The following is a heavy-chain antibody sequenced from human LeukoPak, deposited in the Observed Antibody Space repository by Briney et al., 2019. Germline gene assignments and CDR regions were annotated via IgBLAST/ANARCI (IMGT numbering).Heavy chain of an antibody. CDR3: ARSNDYSINY. V-gene: IGHV4-34*01. Sequence: PSETLSLTCSVYGGSFSGYYWSWIRPPPGKGLEWIGEINHSGSTNYNPSLKSRVTISVDTSKNQFSLKLSSVTAADTAVYYCARSNDYSINYWGQGTLVTVSS. CDR2: INHSGST. CDR1: GGSFSGYY. J-gene: IGHJ4*02. D-gene: IGHD4-11*01.